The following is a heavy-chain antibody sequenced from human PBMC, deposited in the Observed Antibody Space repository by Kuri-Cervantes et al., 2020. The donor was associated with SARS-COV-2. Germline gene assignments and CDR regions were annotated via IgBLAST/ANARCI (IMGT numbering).Heavy chain of an antibody. CDR1: GGSISSSSYY. D-gene: IGHD6-6*01. Sequence: SETLSLTCTVSGGSISSSSYYWGWIRQPPGKGLEWIGSIYYSGSTYYNPSLKSRVTISVDTSKNQFSLKLSSVTAADTAAYYCARGSSSHRPFDYWGQGTLVTVSS. CDR2: IYYSGST. V-gene: IGHV4-39*01. J-gene: IGHJ4*02. CDR3: ARGSSSHRPFDY.